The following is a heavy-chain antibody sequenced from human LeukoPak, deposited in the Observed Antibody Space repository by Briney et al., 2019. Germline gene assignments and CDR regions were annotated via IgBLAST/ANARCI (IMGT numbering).Heavy chain of an antibody. CDR1: GGSISSYY. V-gene: IGHV4-4*07. Sequence: SETLSLTCTVSGGSISSYYWSWIRQPAGKGLEWIGRIYTSGSTNYNPSPKSRVTMSVDTSKNQFSLKLSSVTAADTAVYYCARGPYYYGSGTVNWFDPWGQGTLVTVSS. CDR3: ARGPYYYGSGTVNWFDP. J-gene: IGHJ5*02. D-gene: IGHD3-10*01. CDR2: IYTSGST.